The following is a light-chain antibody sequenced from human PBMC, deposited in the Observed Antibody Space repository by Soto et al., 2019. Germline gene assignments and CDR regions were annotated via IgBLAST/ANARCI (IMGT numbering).Light chain of an antibody. CDR3: QQYNNWPPLT. J-gene: IGKJ1*01. CDR1: QSVSSN. CDR2: GAS. V-gene: IGKV3-15*01. Sequence: YGDSLAVSPGERTKHSCRASQSVSSNLAWYQQEACQGRRLVIYGASTRATGIPARFSGSGSGTEFTLTISSLQSEDFAVYYCQQYNNWPPLTFGQVTKV.